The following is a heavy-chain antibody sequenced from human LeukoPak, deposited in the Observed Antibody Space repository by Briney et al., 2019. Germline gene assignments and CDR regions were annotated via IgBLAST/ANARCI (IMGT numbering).Heavy chain of an antibody. Sequence: HPGGSLRLSCAASGFTFSSYWMSWVRQAPGKGLEWVANIKQDGSEKYYVDSVKGRFTISRDNAKNSLYLQMNSLRAEDTAVYYCASNPYTPITGYSGYDFFDYWGQGTLVTVSS. J-gene: IGHJ4*02. V-gene: IGHV3-7*01. D-gene: IGHD5-12*01. CDR3: ASNPYTPITGYSGYDFFDY. CDR2: IKQDGSEK. CDR1: GFTFSSYW.